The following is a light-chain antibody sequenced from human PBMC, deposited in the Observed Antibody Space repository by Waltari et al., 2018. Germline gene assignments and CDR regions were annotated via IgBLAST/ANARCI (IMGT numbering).Light chain of an antibody. Sequence: SYSLTHPPSLSVSPGQTAGITCPGNHWGAHYACWLQQKPGPSPVVGLYQDAKRPSGIPERSSGSNSGSTATLTISGTQAIDEADYYCQAWDTSTYHVVFGGGTKLTVL. V-gene: IGLV3-1*01. CDR1: HWGAHY. J-gene: IGLJ2*01. CDR2: QDA. CDR3: QAWDTSTYHVV.